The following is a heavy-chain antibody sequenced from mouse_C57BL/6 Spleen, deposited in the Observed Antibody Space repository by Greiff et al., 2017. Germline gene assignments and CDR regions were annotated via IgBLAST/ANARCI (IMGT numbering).Heavy chain of an antibody. CDR1: GYTFTSYG. V-gene: IGHV1-81*01. D-gene: IGHD1-1*01. Sequence: VQLQESGAELARPGASVKLSCKASGYTFTSYGISWVKQRTGQGLEWIGEIYPRSGNTYYNEKFKGKATLTADKSSSTAYMELRRLTSEDSAVYFCARWYYSSSYYAMDYWGQGTSVTVSS. J-gene: IGHJ4*01. CDR2: IYPRSGNT. CDR3: ARWYYSSSYYAMDY.